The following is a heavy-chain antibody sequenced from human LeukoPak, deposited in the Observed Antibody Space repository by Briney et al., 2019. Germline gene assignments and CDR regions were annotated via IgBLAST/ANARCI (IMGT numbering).Heavy chain of an antibody. V-gene: IGHV1-46*01. CDR2: INPSGGST. CDR1: GYTFTSYY. D-gene: IGHD1-26*01. CDR3: ARGRLRYSGRIEN. Sequence: GASVKVSCKASGYTFTSYYMHWVRQAPGQGLEWMGIINPSGGSTSYAQKFQGRVTMTRNTSISTAYMELSSLRSEDTAVYYCARGRLRYSGRIENWGQGTLVTVSS. J-gene: IGHJ4*02.